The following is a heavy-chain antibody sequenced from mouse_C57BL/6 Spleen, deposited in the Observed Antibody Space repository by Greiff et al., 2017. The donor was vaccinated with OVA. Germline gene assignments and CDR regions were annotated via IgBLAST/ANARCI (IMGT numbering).Heavy chain of an antibody. CDR1: GFTFSSYA. J-gene: IGHJ3*01. CDR2: ISDGGSYT. D-gene: IGHD4-1*01. Sequence: EVQLQESGGGLVKPGGSLKLSCAASGFTFSSYAMSWVRQTPEKRLEWVAIISDGGSYTYYPDNVKGRFTISRDNAKNNLYLQMSHLKSEDTAMYYCAREVGTGTPWFAYWGQGTLVTVSA. V-gene: IGHV5-4*01. CDR3: AREVGTGTPWFAY.